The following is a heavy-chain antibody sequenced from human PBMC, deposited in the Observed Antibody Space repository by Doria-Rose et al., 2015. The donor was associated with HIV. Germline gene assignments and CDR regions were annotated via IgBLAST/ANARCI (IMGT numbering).Heavy chain of an antibody. Sequence: ESGPVLVKPTETLTLTCTVSGVSLSSPGMGVSWIRQPPGKALEWLANIFSDDERSYKTSLKSRLTISIGTSKSQVVRTMTDMDPVDTATYYCARIKSSRWYHKYYFDFWGQGALVIVSA. D-gene: IGHD6-13*01. V-gene: IGHV2-26*01. CDR1: GVSLSSPGMG. CDR3: ARIKSSRWYHKYYFDF. J-gene: IGHJ4*02. CDR2: IFSDDER.